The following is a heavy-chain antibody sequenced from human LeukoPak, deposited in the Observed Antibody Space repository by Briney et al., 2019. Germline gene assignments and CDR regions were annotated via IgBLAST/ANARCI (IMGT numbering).Heavy chain of an antibody. J-gene: IGHJ4*02. CDR2: IIPILGIA. V-gene: IGHV1-69*04. CDR3: ARDASPYYDLYLY. D-gene: IGHD1-26*01. Sequence: SVKVSCKASGGTFSSYAISWVRQAPGQGLEWMGRIIPILGIANYAQKFQGRVTITADKSTSTAYMELRSLRSDDTAVYYCARDASPYYDLYLYWGQGTLVTVSS. CDR1: GGTFSSYA.